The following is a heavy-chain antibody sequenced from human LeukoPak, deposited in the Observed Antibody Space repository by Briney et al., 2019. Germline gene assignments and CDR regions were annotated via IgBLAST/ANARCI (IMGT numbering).Heavy chain of an antibody. J-gene: IGHJ3*02. CDR1: GYTFTSYG. V-gene: IGHV1-18*01. CDR2: ISAYNGNT. CDR3: ARDDRLSTYCGGDCYSLAAFDI. D-gene: IGHD2-21*01. Sequence: ASVKVSCKASGYTFTSYGISWVRQAPGQGLEWMGSISAYNGNTNYAQKLQGRVTMTTDTSTSTAYMELRSLRSDDTAVYYCARDDRLSTYCGGDCYSLAAFDIWGQGTMVTVSS.